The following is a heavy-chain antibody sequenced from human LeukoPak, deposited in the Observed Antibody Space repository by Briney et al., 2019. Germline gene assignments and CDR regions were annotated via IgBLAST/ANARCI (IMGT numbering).Heavy chain of an antibody. D-gene: IGHD3-22*01. V-gene: IGHV1-2*02. CDR3: ARDYFYYDSSGYDY. J-gene: IGHJ4*02. CDR1: GYTFTGYY. Sequence: GASVKVSCKASGYTFTGYYMHWVRQAPGQGLKWMGWINPNSGGTNYAQKFQGRVTMTRDTSISTAYMELSRLRSDDTAVYYCARDYFYYDSSGYDYWGQGTLVTVSS. CDR2: INPNSGGT.